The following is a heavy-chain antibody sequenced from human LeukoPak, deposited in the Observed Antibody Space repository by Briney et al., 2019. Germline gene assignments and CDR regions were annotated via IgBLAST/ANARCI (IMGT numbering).Heavy chain of an antibody. V-gene: IGHV4-34*01. CDR1: GDSFSGYY. J-gene: IGHJ4*02. Sequence: SETLSLTCAVYGDSFSGYYWSWLRQPPGKGLEWIGEINHSGSTNYNPSLKSRVTISVDTSKNQFSLKLSSVTAADTAVYYCARHWVRTTYGYKNKSYFDYWGQGTLVTVSS. CDR2: INHSGST. CDR3: ARHWVRTTYGYKNKSYFDY. D-gene: IGHD5-24*01.